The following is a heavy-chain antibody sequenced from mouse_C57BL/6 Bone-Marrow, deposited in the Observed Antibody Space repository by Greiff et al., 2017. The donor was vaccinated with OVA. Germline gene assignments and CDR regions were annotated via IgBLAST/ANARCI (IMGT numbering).Heavy chain of an antibody. Sequence: QVQLQQPGAELVKPGASVTLSCKASGYTFTSYWMHWVKQRPGQGLEWIGMIHPNSGSTNYNEKFKSKATLTVDKSSSTAYMQLSSLTSEDSAVYYCARLGLRQGVDYWGRGTTLTVTS. D-gene: IGHD2-4*01. CDR3: ARLGLRQGVDY. CDR2: IHPNSGST. V-gene: IGHV1-64*01. J-gene: IGHJ2*01. CDR1: GYTFTSYW.